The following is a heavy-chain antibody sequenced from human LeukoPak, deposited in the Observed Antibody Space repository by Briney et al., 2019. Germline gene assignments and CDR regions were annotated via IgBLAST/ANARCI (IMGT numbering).Heavy chain of an antibody. J-gene: IGHJ4*02. CDR3: ARDRGVGARGYFEY. V-gene: IGHV3-48*03. D-gene: IGHD1-26*01. CDR2: ISGSGSTI. CDR1: GFTFSSYE. Sequence: PGGSLRFSCAASGFTFSSYEMNWVRQAPGKGLGWVSYISGSGSTIYYADSVKGRFTISRDNAKNSLYLQMNSLRAEDTAIYYCARDRGVGARGYFEYWGQGTLVTVSS.